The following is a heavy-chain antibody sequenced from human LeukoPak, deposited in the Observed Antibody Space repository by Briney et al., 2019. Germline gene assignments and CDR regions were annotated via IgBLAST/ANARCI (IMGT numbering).Heavy chain of an antibody. CDR1: GFTFSSYA. V-gene: IGHV3-30-3*01. CDR3: GRDWGRVGATYFDY. D-gene: IGHD1-26*01. CDR2: ISYDGSNK. Sequence: GGSLRLSRAASGFTFSSYAMHWVRQAPGKGLEWVAVISYDGSNKYYADSVKGRFTISRDNSKNTLYLQMNGLRAEDTAVYYCGRDWGRVGATYFDYWGQGTLVTVSS. J-gene: IGHJ4*02.